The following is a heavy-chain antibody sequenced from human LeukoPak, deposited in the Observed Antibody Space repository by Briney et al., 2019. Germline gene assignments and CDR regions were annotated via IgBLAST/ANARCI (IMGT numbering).Heavy chain of an antibody. CDR3: ARDVVGATITFDY. V-gene: IGHV1-2*02. J-gene: IGHJ4*02. D-gene: IGHD1-26*01. Sequence: AASVKVSCKASGYTFTGYYMHWVRQAPGQGLEWMGWINPNSGGTNYAQKFQGRVTMTRDTSINTAYMELSRLRSDDTAVYYCARDVVGATITFDYWGQGTLVTVSS. CDR2: INPNSGGT. CDR1: GYTFTGYY.